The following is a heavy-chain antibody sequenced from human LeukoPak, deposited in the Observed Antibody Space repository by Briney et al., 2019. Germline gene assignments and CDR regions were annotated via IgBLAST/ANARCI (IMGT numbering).Heavy chain of an antibody. CDR3: ARYYGSGSPVY. Sequence: ASVKVSCKASGYTFTSYGISWVRQAPGQGLEWMGWISANNGNTYYAQRFQGRVTMTTDTSTSAAYMELRGLRSGDTAVYYCARYYGSGSPVYWGQGTLVTVSS. V-gene: IGHV1-18*01. D-gene: IGHD3-10*01. J-gene: IGHJ4*02. CDR1: GYTFTSYG. CDR2: ISANNGNT.